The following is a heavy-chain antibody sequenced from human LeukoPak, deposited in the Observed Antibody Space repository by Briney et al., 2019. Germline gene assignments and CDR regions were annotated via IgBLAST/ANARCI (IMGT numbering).Heavy chain of an antibody. Sequence: SETLSLTCGVSGYSIASGYYWGWIRQPPGKGLEWIGSIYHTGTAYYNPSLQSRVTISVDTSKNQFSLKLTSMTATDTGFYYGAIGNLFDSWGQGTLVTVSS. V-gene: IGHV4-38-2*01. J-gene: IGHJ5*01. CDR1: GYSIASGYY. CDR2: IYHTGTA. D-gene: IGHD4-23*01. CDR3: AIGNLFDS.